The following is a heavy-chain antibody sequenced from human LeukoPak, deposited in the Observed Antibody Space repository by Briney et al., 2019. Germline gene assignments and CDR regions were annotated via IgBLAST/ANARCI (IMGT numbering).Heavy chain of an antibody. CDR1: GGSISSYY. CDR2: IYYSGST. D-gene: IGHD6-19*01. Sequence: PSETLSLTCTVSGGSISSYYWSWIRQPPGKGLEWIGYIYYSGSTNYNPSLKSRVTISVDTSKNQFSLKLSSVTAADTAVYYCARNPQLGAVVDYWGQGTLVTVSS. CDR3: ARNPQLGAVVDY. J-gene: IGHJ4*02. V-gene: IGHV4-59*08.